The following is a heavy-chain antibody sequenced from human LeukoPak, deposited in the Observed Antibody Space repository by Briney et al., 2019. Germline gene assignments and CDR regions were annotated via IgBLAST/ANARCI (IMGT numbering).Heavy chain of an antibody. CDR3: ARAVALYSSGYYDYYYYYMDV. CDR2: IYYSGST. D-gene: IGHD3-22*01. CDR1: GGSISSYY. Sequence: PSETLSLTCTVSGGSISSYYWSWIRQPPGKGLEWIGYIYYSGSTNYNPSLKSRVTISVDTSKNQFSLKLSPVTAADTAVYYCARAVALYSSGYYDYYYYYMDVWGKGTTVTVSS. V-gene: IGHV4-59*01. J-gene: IGHJ6*03.